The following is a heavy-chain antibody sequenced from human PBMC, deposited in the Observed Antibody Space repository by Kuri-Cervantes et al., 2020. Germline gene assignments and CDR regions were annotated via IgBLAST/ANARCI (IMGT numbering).Heavy chain of an antibody. D-gene: IGHD2-21*02. Sequence: SLKISCAASGFTFNDFAMHWVRQTPGKGLEWVSGISWNSGSIVYADSVKGRFTISRDNAKNSLYPQMNGLRAEDTAFYYCAKDRYGDSDTSYYFDYWGQGTLVTVSS. V-gene: IGHV3-9*01. CDR1: GFTFNDFA. J-gene: IGHJ4*02. CDR3: AKDRYGDSDTSYYFDY. CDR2: ISWNSGSI.